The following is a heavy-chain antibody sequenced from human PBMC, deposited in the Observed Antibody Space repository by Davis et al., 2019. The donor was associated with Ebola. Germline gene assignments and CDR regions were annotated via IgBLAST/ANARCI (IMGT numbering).Heavy chain of an antibody. J-gene: IGHJ6*02. CDR1: GFTVSSNY. CDR3: ARDSPSVGFGMDV. V-gene: IGHV3-11*04. D-gene: IGHD4-23*01. CDR2: ISSSGSTI. Sequence: GESLKISCAASGFTVSSNYMSWVRQAPGKGLEWVSYISSSGSTIYYADSVKGRFTISRDNAKNSLYLQMNSLRAEDTAVYYCARDSPSVGFGMDVWGQGTTVTVSS.